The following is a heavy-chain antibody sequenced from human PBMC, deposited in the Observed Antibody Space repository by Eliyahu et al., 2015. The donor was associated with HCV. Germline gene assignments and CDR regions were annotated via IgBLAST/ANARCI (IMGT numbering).Heavy chain of an antibody. Sequence: QVQLQESGPGLVKPSQTLSLTCTXSGXSISSGGYYWSWIRQHPGKGLEWIGYIYYSGSTYYNPSLKSRVTISVDTSKNQFSLKLSSVTAADTAVYYCARDSGSYPWFDPWGQGTLVTVSS. CDR3: ARDSGSYPWFDP. V-gene: IGHV4-31*03. CDR1: GXSISSGGYY. J-gene: IGHJ5*02. CDR2: IYYSGST. D-gene: IGHD1-26*01.